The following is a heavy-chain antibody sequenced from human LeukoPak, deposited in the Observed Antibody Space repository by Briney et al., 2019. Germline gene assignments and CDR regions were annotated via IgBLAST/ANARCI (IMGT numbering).Heavy chain of an antibody. CDR2: IYYSGST. CDR1: GGSISSYY. Sequence: PSETLSLTCTVSGGSISSYYWSWIRQPPGKGLEWIGYIYYSGSTNYNPSLKSRVTISVDTSKNQFSLKLSSVTAADTAVYYCARLPHVIAAIDYWGQGTLVTVSS. J-gene: IGHJ4*02. V-gene: IGHV4-59*08. CDR3: ARLPHVIAAIDY. D-gene: IGHD6-13*01.